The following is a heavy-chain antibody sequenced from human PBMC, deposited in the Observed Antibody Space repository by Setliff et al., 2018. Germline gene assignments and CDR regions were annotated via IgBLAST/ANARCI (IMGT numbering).Heavy chain of an antibody. V-gene: IGHV3-33*01. D-gene: IGHD2-15*01. J-gene: IGHJ4*02. CDR1: GFTFFNHA. CDR2: IWDDGVKK. Sequence: PGGSLRLSCGASGFTFFNHAMHWVRQAPGKGLEWVAVIWDDGVKKYHADSVKGRFTISRDNSKNTLYLQMNSLRPEDTAVYYCARTCSGSGCYAGLESWGQGTPVTVSS. CDR3: ARTCSGSGCYAGLES.